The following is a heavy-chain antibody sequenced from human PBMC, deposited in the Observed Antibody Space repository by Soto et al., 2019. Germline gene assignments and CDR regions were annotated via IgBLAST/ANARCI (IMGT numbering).Heavy chain of an antibody. Sequence: QVQLVESGGGVVQPGRSLRLSCAASGFTFSSYAMHWVRQAPGKGLEWVAVISYDGSNKYYADSVKGRFTISRDNSKNTLYLQMNSLRAEDTAVYYCAKDGVPEITMIVVVNLVYWGQGTLVTVSS. CDR3: AKDGVPEITMIVVVNLVY. J-gene: IGHJ4*02. D-gene: IGHD3-22*01. CDR1: GFTFSSYA. CDR2: ISYDGSNK. V-gene: IGHV3-30-3*01.